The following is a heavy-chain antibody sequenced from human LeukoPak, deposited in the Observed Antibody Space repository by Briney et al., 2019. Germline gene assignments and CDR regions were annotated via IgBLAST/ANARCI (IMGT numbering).Heavy chain of an antibody. Sequence: GGSLRLSCAASGFTFSNSAMSWVRQAPGKGLEWVSTLSGSGITTYYADSVKGRFTISRDNSKNTLYLQMNSQRAEDTAVYYCAKGIYSSGWSYFDYWGHGTLVTVSS. CDR2: LSGSGITT. V-gene: IGHV3-23*01. J-gene: IGHJ4*01. CDR1: GFTFSNSA. D-gene: IGHD6-19*01. CDR3: AKGIYSSGWSYFDY.